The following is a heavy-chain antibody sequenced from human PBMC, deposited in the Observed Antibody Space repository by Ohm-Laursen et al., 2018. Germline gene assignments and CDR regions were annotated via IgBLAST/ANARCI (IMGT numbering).Heavy chain of an antibody. J-gene: IGHJ3*02. CDR2: IYYSGTT. CDR3: ARRGHAFDI. V-gene: IGHV4-59*11. Sequence: SQTLSLTCTVSGAPISTHYWSWIRQPPGKGLEWIEYIYYSGTTNYNPSLKSRVTISLNTSKNQFSLKLGSVTAADTAVYYCARRGHAFDIWGQGTMVTVSS. CDR1: GAPISTHY.